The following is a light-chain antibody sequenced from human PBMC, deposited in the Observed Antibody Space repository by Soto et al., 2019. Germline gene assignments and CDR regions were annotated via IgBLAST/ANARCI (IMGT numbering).Light chain of an antibody. V-gene: IGKV1-39*01. CDR1: QSISSY. J-gene: IGKJ1*01. Sequence: DIQMTQSPSSLSASVGDRVTITCRASQSISSYLNWYQQKPGKAPKLLIYAASSLQSGVPSRFSGSGSGTDFTLTISSLQPEDFATYYCQQYRSWPRTFGQGTKVDIK. CDR2: AAS. CDR3: QQYRSWPRT.